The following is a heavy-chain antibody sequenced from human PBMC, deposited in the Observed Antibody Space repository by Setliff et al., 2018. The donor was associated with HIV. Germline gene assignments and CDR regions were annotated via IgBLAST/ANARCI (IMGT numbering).Heavy chain of an antibody. CDR2: ISTSGST. CDR3: AGCITGTTHWFDP. Sequence: KASETLSLTCTVSGGSIRSGSYYWTWIRQPAGKGLEWIGHISTSGSTNYYPSLKSRVTISVDTSKNQFSLKLSSVTAADTAVYYCAGCITGTTHWFDPWGQGTLVTVSS. V-gene: IGHV4-61*09. CDR1: GGSIRSGSYY. J-gene: IGHJ5*02. D-gene: IGHD1-20*01.